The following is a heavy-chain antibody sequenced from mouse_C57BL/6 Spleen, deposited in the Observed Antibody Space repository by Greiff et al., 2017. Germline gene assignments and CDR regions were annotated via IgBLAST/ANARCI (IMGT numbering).Heavy chain of an antibody. Sequence: EVQLQQSGPELVKPGASVKMSCKASGYTFTDYNMHWVKQSHGKSLEWIGYINPNNGGTSYNQKFKGKATLTVNKSSSTAYMELRSLTSEDSAVYYCARERDYGSRHYFDYWGQGTTLTVSS. CDR2: INPNNGGT. CDR1: GYTFTDYN. V-gene: IGHV1-22*01. CDR3: ARERDYGSRHYFDY. D-gene: IGHD1-1*01. J-gene: IGHJ2*01.